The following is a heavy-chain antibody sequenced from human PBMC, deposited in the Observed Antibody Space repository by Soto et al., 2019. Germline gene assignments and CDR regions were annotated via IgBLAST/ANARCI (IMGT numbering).Heavy chain of an antibody. V-gene: IGHV1-18*01. D-gene: IGHD4-17*01. CDR1: GYTFTSYG. CDR3: ARPPHYGDYGDNAFDI. Sequence: VSCKASGYTFTSYGISWVRQAPGQGLEWMGWISAYNGNTNYAQKLQGRVTMTTDTSTSTAYMELRSLRSDDTAVYYCARPPHYGDYGDNAFDIWGQGTMVTVSS. J-gene: IGHJ3*02. CDR2: ISAYNGNT.